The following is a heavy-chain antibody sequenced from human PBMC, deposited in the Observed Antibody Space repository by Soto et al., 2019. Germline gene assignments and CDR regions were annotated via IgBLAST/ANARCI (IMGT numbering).Heavy chain of an antibody. CDR3: ARDRLLWFGELSHAGGWFDP. V-gene: IGHV1-3*01. CDR1: GYTFTSYA. Sequence: ASVKVSCKASGYTFTSYAMHWVRQAPGQRLEWMGWINAGNGNTKYSQKFQGRVTITRDTSASTAYMELSSLRSEDTAAYYCARDRLLWFGELSHAGGWFDPWGQGTLVTVSS. D-gene: IGHD3-10*01. J-gene: IGHJ5*02. CDR2: INAGNGNT.